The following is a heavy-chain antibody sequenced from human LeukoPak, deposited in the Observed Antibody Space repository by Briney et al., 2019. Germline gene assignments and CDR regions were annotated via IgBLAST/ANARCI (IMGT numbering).Heavy chain of an antibody. J-gene: IGHJ4*02. Sequence: GGSLRLSCAASGFTFSNYAISWVPQAPGKGLEWVSAISNSGRTYYTDSVKGRFTISRDNSKNTVHLQMNSLRAEDTAVYYCAKESPYAVGGTGRFYYFDYWGQGALVTVSS. CDR2: ISNSGRT. CDR3: AKESPYAVGGTGRFYYFDY. D-gene: IGHD1-26*01. CDR1: GFTFSNYA. V-gene: IGHV3-23*01.